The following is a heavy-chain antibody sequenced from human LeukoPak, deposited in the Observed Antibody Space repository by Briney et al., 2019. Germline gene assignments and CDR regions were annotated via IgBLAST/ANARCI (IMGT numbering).Heavy chain of an antibody. CDR3: ARGGGWFDP. D-gene: IGHD2-15*01. CDR1: GFTFSSYE. V-gene: IGHV3-48*03. J-gene: IGHJ5*02. CDR2: ISSSGSSI. Sequence: GGSLRLSCAASGFTFSSYEMNWVRQAPAKGLVGVSYISSSGSSIYYADSVKGRFTISRDNAKHTLYLQMNRLRAEDTAVYYCARGGGWFDPWGQGTLVTVSS.